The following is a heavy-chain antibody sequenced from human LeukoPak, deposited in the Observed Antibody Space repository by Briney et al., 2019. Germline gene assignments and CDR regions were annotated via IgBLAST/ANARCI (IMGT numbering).Heavy chain of an antibody. J-gene: IGHJ2*01. CDR1: GGSISSGGYS. V-gene: IGHV4-30-2*01. CDR3: ARDAPAGWYFDL. CDR2: IYHSGST. Sequence: PSQTLSLTCAVSGGSISSGGYSWSWIRQPPGKGLEWIGYIYHSGSTYYNPSLKSRVTISVDRSKNQFSLKLSSVTAADTAVYYCARDAPAGWYFDLWGRGTLVTVSS.